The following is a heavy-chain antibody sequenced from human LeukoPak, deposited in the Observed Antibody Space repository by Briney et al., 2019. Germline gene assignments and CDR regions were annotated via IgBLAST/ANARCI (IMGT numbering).Heavy chain of an antibody. CDR2: IIPIFGTA. D-gene: IGHD4-23*01. CDR1: GGTFSSYA. J-gene: IGHJ3*02. V-gene: IGHV1-69*06. Sequence: SVKVSCKASGGTFSSYAISWVRQAPGQGLEWMGGIIPIFGTANYAQKFQGRVTITADKSTSTAYMDLSSLRSEDTAVYYCARGSTVVTHCYSDAFDIWGQGTMVTVSS. CDR3: ARGSTVVTHCYSDAFDI.